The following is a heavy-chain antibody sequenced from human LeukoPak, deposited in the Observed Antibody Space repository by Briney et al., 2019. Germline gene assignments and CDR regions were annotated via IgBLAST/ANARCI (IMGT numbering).Heavy chain of an antibody. D-gene: IGHD3-10*01. Sequence: PGGSLRLSCAASGFTFSSYAMSWVRQAPGKGLEWVSAISGSGGSTYYADSVKGRFTISRDNSKNTLFLQMNSLRAEDTAVYYCAKSNTIIATGGLFDYWGQGTLVTVSS. CDR2: ISGSGGST. J-gene: IGHJ4*02. V-gene: IGHV3-23*01. CDR3: AKSNTIIATGGLFDY. CDR1: GFTFSSYA.